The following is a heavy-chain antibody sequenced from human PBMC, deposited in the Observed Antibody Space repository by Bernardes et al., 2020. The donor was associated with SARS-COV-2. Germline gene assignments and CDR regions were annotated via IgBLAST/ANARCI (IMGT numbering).Heavy chain of an antibody. CDR1: GDSVSNNKW. Sequence: SETLSLTCAVSGDSVSNNKWWSWVRQPPGKGLEWIGEIYHSGTTNYNPSLKSRVTISVDKSKNQFSLNLTSVTAADTAVYYCARMEGYYYDSSAAGEGYYFDYWGLGNLVTVSS. V-gene: IGHV4-4*02. D-gene: IGHD3-22*01. CDR3: ARMEGYYYDSSAAGEGYYFDY. J-gene: IGHJ4*02. CDR2: IYHSGTT.